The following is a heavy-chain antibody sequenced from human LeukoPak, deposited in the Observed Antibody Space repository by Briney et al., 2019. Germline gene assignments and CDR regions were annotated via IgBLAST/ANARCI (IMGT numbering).Heavy chain of an antibody. V-gene: IGHV4-59*01. CDR3: ARDLITIFGSHWFDP. Sequence: PSETLSLTCTVSGGSISSYYWSWIRQPPGKGLEWIGYIYYSGSTNYNPSLKSRVTTSVDTSKNQFSLKLSSVTAADTAVYYCARDLITIFGSHWFDPWGQGTLVTVSS. D-gene: IGHD3-3*01. CDR1: GGSISSYY. J-gene: IGHJ5*02. CDR2: IYYSGST.